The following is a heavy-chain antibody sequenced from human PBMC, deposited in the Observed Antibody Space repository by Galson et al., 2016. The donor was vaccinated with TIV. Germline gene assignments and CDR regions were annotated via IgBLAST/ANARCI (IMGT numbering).Heavy chain of an antibody. D-gene: IGHD2-2*01. CDR3: ATYCSSTTCLFDP. CDR2: IYYSGSG. Sequence: ETLSLTCTVSGGSISSTSYYWGWIRQPPGKGLEWIGNIYYSGSGYYNPSLKSRVTISVDTSKNQFSLKLSSVTAADTAVYYCATYCSSTTCLFDPWGQGTLVTVSS. V-gene: IGHV4-39*01. CDR1: GGSISSTSYY. J-gene: IGHJ5*02.